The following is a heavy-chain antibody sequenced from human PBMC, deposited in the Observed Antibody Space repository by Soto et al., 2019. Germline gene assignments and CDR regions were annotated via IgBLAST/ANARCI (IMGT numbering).Heavy chain of an antibody. J-gene: IGHJ4*02. D-gene: IGHD6-13*01. CDR3: ASIAAPGTTHFDF. CDR1: GGSLGSSSYY. CDR2: IYYSGNT. Sequence: SEALSVTCPVSGGSLGSSSYYWGWIRQSPGKGLEWIGNIYYSGNTFYKPSLKSRVTISVDTSKNQIYLHLSAVTAADTAIFYCASIAAPGTTHFDFWGQGTLVPVSS. V-gene: IGHV4-39*01.